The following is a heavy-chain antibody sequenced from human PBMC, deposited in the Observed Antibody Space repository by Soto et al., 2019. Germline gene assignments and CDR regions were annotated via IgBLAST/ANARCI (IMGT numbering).Heavy chain of an antibody. J-gene: IGHJ6*03. V-gene: IGHV3-21*01. Sequence: EVQLVESGGGLVKPGGSLRLSCAASGFTFSSYSMNWVRQAPGKGLEWVSSISSSSSYIYYADSVKGRFTISRDNAKNSLYLQMNSLRAEDTAVYYCAKVVVAATTPLTYYYYYYMDVWGKGTTVTVSS. CDR3: AKVVVAATTPLTYYYYYYMDV. CDR2: ISSSSSYI. D-gene: IGHD2-15*01. CDR1: GFTFSSYS.